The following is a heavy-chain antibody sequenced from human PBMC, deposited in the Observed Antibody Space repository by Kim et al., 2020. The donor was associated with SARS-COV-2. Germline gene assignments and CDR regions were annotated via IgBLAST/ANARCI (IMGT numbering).Heavy chain of an antibody. CDR1: GGSISSYY. CDR3: AREPVASSRPGDYYYYGMDV. D-gene: IGHD6-13*01. V-gene: IGHV4-59*01. Sequence: SETLSLTCTVSGGSISSYYWSWIRQPPGKGLEWIGYIYYSGSTNYNPSLKSRVTISVDTSKNQFSLKLSSVTAADTAVYYCAREPVASSRPGDYYYYGMDVWGQGTTVTVSS. J-gene: IGHJ6*02. CDR2: IYYSGST.